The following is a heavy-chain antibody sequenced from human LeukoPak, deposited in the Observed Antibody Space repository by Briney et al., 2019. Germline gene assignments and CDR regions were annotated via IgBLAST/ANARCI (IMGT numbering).Heavy chain of an antibody. CDR1: GGPFSGYY. V-gene: IGHV4-34*01. D-gene: IGHD4-23*01. Sequence: PSETLSLTCAVYGGPFSGYYWSWIRQPPGKGLEWIGEINHTGSTNYNPSLKSRVTISVDTSKNQFSLKLSSVTAADTAVYYCARGGGNSGYYFDYWGQGTLVTVSS. CDR2: INHTGST. J-gene: IGHJ4*02. CDR3: ARGGGNSGYYFDY.